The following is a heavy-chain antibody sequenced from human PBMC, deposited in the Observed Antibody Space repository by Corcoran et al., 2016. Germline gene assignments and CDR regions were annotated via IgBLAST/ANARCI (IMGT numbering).Heavy chain of an antibody. J-gene: IGHJ4*02. CDR3: ARTEGSVGAMLFDY. CDR1: GFSLSTSGMC. V-gene: IGHV2-70*01. D-gene: IGHD1-26*01. Sequence: QVTLRESGPALVKPPPTLTLTCTFSGFSLSTSGMCVSWLRQPPGKALEWLALIDWDDDKYYSTSLKTRLTISKDTSKNQVVLTMTNMDPVDTATYYWARTEGSVGAMLFDYWGQGTLVTVSS. CDR2: IDWDDDK.